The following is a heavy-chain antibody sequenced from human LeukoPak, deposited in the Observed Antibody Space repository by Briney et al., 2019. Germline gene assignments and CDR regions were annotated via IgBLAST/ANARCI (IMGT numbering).Heavy chain of an antibody. V-gene: IGHV1-24*01. CDR3: ARAPRYSGYDAPSY. CDR1: GDTLTELS. J-gene: IGHJ4*02. Sequence: ASVKVSCKVSGDTLTELSMNWVRQAPGKGLEWMGGFHPEDTEPIYAQKFQGRVTMTEDTSTETAYMEVSSLTSEDTAVYYCARAPRYSGYDAPSYWGQGTLVTVS. D-gene: IGHD5-12*01. CDR2: FHPEDTEP.